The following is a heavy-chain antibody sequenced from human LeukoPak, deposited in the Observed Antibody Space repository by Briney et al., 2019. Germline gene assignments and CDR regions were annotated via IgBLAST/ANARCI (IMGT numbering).Heavy chain of an antibody. Sequence: GGSLRLSCAASGFTFSSYAMHWVRQAPGKGLEWVAVISYDGSNKYYADSVKGRFTITRDNSKNTLYLQMNSLRAEDTAVYYCARDGCGTPVGPLSDAFDIWGQGTMVTVSS. J-gene: IGHJ3*02. D-gene: IGHD6-19*01. CDR3: ARDGCGTPVGPLSDAFDI. CDR1: GFTFSSYA. CDR2: ISYDGSNK. V-gene: IGHV3-30*04.